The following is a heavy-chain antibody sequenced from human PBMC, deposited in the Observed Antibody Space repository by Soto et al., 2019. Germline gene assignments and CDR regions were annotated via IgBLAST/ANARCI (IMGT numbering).Heavy chain of an antibody. D-gene: IGHD6-13*01. CDR3: ARHMSLPMYTSTWYVDY. V-gene: IGHV5-10-1*01. Sequence: PGESLKISCKGSGYSFTTYWITWVRQMPGKGLEWMGRIDPSDSYINYSPTFQGHVTISTDKSLSTAYLQWSSLKASDTAIYFCARHMSLPMYTSTWYVDYWGQGTLVTVSS. J-gene: IGHJ4*02. CDR2: IDPSDSYI. CDR1: GYSFTTYW.